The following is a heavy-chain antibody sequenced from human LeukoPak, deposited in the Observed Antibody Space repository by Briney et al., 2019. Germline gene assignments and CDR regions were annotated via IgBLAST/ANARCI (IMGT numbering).Heavy chain of an antibody. D-gene: IGHD2-15*01. Sequence: PGGSLRLSCAASGLTFNNFAMSWVRQAPGKGLESVLVISGTGDNTYYADSVKGRFTISRDNAKNTVYLQMNSLRAEDTAVYYCARVQGCSGGTCYFHYWGQGTLVTVSS. V-gene: IGHV3-23*01. J-gene: IGHJ4*02. CDR2: ISGTGDNT. CDR3: ARVQGCSGGTCYFHY. CDR1: GLTFNNFA.